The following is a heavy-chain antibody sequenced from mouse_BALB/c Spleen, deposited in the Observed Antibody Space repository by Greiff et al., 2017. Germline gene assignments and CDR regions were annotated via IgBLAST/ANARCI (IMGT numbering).Heavy chain of an antibody. D-gene: IGHD2-14*01. J-gene: IGHJ4*01. V-gene: IGHV4-2*02. CDR2: INPGSSTI. CDR3: ARENRYEAMDY. CDR1: GFDFSRYW. Sequence: EVNLVESGGGLVQPGGSLNLSCAASGFDFSRYWMSWARQAPGKGQEWIGEINPGSSTINYTPSLKDKFIISRDNAKNTLYLQMSKVRSEDTALYYCARENRYEAMDYWGQGTSVTVSS.